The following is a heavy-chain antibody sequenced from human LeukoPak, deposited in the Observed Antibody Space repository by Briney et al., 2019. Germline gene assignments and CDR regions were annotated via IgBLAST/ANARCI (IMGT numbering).Heavy chain of an antibody. J-gene: IGHJ4*02. CDR2: INPNSGGT. CDR3: ARVGYCTSTSCYGGIDY. CDR1: GYTFTGYY. D-gene: IGHD2-2*01. V-gene: IGHV1-2*02. Sequence: ASVKVSCKASGYTFTGYYMHWVRQAPGQGLAWMGWINPNSGGTNYAQKFQGRVTMTRDTSISTAYMELSRLRSDDTAVYYCARVGYCTSTSCYGGIDYWGQGTLVTVSS.